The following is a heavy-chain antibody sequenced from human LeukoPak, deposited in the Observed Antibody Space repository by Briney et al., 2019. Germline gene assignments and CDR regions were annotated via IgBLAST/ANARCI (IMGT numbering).Heavy chain of an antibody. CDR2: ISPSGDIK. CDR1: GFTFSRHG. Sequence: AGGSLRLSCVASGFTFSRHGMNWVRQVPGKGLEWVSGISPSGDIKYYVDSVKGRFTVPRDNSKNTLYLQINSLRDEDTAVYYCAKDDAWLQYNDWGQGTLVTVSS. CDR3: AKDDAWLQYND. V-gene: IGHV3-23*01. J-gene: IGHJ4*02. D-gene: IGHD5-24*01.